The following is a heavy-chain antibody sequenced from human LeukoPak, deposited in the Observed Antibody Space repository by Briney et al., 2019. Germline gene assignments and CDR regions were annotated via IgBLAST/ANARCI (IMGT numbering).Heavy chain of an antibody. J-gene: IGHJ3*02. Sequence: SETLSLTCTVSGGSISSYYWGWIRQPPGKGLEWIGYIYYSGSTDYNPSLKGRLTIPVDTSKNQFSLKLSSVTAADTAVYYCARQSGVRLTPEDIWGQGTMVTVSS. CDR2: IYYSGST. D-gene: IGHD3-10*01. V-gene: IGHV4-59*08. CDR3: ARQSGVRLTPEDI. CDR1: GGSISSYY.